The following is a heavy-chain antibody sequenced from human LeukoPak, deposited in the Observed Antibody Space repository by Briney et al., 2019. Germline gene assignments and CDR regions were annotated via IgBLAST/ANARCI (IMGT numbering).Heavy chain of an antibody. Sequence: SGTLSLTCTVSGGSISSYYWSWIRQPPGKGPEWIGYIYYSGSTNYNPSLKSRVTISGDTSKNQFSLKLSSVTAADTAVYYCARGRYYYDSIRGLLNYYYYYYMDVWGKGTTVTVSS. CDR1: GGSISSYY. CDR2: IYYSGST. J-gene: IGHJ6*03. V-gene: IGHV4-59*01. D-gene: IGHD3-22*01. CDR3: ARGRYYYDSIRGLLNYYYYYYMDV.